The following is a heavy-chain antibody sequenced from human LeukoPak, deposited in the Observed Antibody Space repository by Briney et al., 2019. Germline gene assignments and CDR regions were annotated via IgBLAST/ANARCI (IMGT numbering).Heavy chain of an antibody. CDR2: TNPDGSEK. D-gene: IGHD1-20*01. J-gene: IGHJ5*02. Sequence: PGGSLRLSCAVSGFTFSDYWMNWVRQAPGKGLEWVANTNPDGSEKYYVGSVKGRFTISRDNAKSSLYLQMNSLRSEDTAVYYCARVQYNWNDAWFDPWGQGTLVTVSS. CDR1: GFTFSDYW. CDR3: ARVQYNWNDAWFDP. V-gene: IGHV3-7*03.